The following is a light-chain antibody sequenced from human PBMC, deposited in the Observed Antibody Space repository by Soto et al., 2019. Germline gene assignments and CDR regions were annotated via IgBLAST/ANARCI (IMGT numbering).Light chain of an antibody. CDR1: QSISSY. Sequence: DIQMTQSPSSLSTSVGDRVTITCRASQSISSYLNWYQQKPGKAPKLLIYDASNLETGVPSRFSGSGSGTDFTFTINSLQPEDIATYYCQQYDNLPYTFGQGTKLEIK. V-gene: IGKV1-33*01. CDR3: QQYDNLPYT. CDR2: DAS. J-gene: IGKJ2*01.